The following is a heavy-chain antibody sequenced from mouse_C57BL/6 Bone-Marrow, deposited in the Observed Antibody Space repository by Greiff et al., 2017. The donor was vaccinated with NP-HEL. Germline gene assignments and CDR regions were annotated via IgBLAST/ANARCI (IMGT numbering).Heavy chain of an antibody. D-gene: IGHD1-1*01. Sequence: VKLMESGPELVKPGASVKISCKASGYTFTDYYINWVKQRPGQGLEWIGWIFPGSGSTYYNEKFKGKATLTVDKSSSTAYMLLSSLTSEDSAVYFCARWGYYYGPYAMDYWGQGTSVTVSS. CDR2: IFPGSGST. J-gene: IGHJ4*01. V-gene: IGHV1-75*01. CDR3: ARWGYYYGPYAMDY. CDR1: GYTFTDYY.